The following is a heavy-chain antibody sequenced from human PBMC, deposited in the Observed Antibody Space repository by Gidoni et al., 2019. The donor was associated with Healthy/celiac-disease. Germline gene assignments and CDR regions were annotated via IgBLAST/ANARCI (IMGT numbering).Heavy chain of an antibody. V-gene: IGHV3-43*01. CDR1: GFTFDDYT. CDR2: ISWDGGST. J-gene: IGHJ4*02. Sequence: EVQLVEPGGVVVQPGGSLRLSCAASGFTFDDYTMHWVRQAPGKGLEWVSLISWDGGSTYYADSVKGRFTISRDNSKNSLYLQMNSLRTEDTALYYCAKEGDSSGYPRHFDYWGQGTLVTVSS. D-gene: IGHD3-22*01. CDR3: AKEGDSSGYPRHFDY.